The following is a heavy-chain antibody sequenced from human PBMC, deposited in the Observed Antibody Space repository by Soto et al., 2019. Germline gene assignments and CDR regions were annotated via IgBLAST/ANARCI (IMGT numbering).Heavy chain of an antibody. D-gene: IGHD4-17*01. J-gene: IGHJ5*02. V-gene: IGHV4-59*04. CDR1: GGSISSYY. CDR3: GGEPSGDYVGFFAP. CDR2: TYHSGNP. Sequence: PSETLSLTCTVSGGSISSYYWSWIRQPPGKALEWIGHTYHSGNPYYNPSLKSRVIISVDRSKNQFSLKVRSVTAADTAVYYCGGEPSGDYVGFFAPWGQGILVPVPP.